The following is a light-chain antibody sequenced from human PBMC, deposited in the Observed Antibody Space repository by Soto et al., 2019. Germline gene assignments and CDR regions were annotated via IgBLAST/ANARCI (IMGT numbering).Light chain of an antibody. CDR2: DAS. CDR1: QSISSY. Sequence: TLLTQSPTTLSSSPGPRSTLRCRASQSISSYLAWYQQKHGQAPRLLIYDASNRATGIPARFSGSGYGTDFTLTISSLETEDFAVYYCQQRSNWPLTFGQGTRLEIK. J-gene: IGKJ5*01. V-gene: IGKV3-11*01. CDR3: QQRSNWPLT.